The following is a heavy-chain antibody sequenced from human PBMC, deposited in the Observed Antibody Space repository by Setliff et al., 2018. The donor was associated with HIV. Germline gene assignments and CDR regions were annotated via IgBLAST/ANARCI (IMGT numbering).Heavy chain of an antibody. CDR2: IIPMFGTA. J-gene: IGHJ4*02. Sequence: SVKVSSKASGGTFGSYAVSWVRQAPGQGLEWMGGIIPMFGTAKYAQKFQARVTLTTDESTSTAYMEVSGLKSDDTAVYYCARSGYGDYDVEAPWDYWGQGTLVTVSS. CDR1: GGTFGSYA. V-gene: IGHV1-69*05. CDR3: ARSGYGDYDVEAPWDY. D-gene: IGHD4-17*01.